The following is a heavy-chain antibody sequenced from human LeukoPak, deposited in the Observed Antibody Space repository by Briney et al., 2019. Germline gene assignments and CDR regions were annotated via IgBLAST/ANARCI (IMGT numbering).Heavy chain of an antibody. CDR1: GGSMSPYH. CDR2: IYNSGSS. Sequence: PSETLSLTCTVSGGSMSPYHWGWIRQPPGKGLEWTGYIYNSGSSNYSPSLRSRVSISVDTSKNQFSLRLRSVTAADTAVYYCGRDTHLESWGQGILVTVFS. V-gene: IGHV4-4*08. J-gene: IGHJ4*02. CDR3: GRDTHLES.